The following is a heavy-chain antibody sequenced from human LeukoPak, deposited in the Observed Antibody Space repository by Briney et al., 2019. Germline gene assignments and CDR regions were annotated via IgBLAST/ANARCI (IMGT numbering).Heavy chain of an antibody. CDR2: ISGGGVST. D-gene: IGHD3-10*01. CDR3: ALYLRVRGDY. J-gene: IGHJ4*02. V-gene: IGHV3-23*01. Sequence: PGGSLRLSCAASGFTFSNHAMKWVRQAPGRGLEWVSAISGGGVSTYYTDSVKGRFTISRDNSKNTLYLQMNSLRAEDTAVYYCALYLRVRGDYWGQGTLVSVSS. CDR1: GFTFSNHA.